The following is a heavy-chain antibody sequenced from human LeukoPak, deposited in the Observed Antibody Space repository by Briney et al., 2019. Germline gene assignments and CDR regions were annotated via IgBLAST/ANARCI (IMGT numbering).Heavy chain of an antibody. CDR2: IKSKTDGGTT. Sequence: GGSLRLSCAASAFTFSNYAMHWVRQAPGKGLEWVARIKSKTDGGTTDYTAPVKGRFTISRDDSENALYLQMNSLKTEDTAVYYCTTNLRFWGQGTLVTVSS. CDR3: TTNLRF. V-gene: IGHV3-15*01. J-gene: IGHJ4*02. CDR1: AFTFSNYA.